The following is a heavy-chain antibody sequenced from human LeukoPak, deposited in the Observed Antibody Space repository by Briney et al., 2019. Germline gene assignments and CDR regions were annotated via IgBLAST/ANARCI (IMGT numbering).Heavy chain of an antibody. Sequence: GGSLRLSCAASGFTFSSYSMNWVRQAPGKGLEWVSSISSSSSYIYYADSVKGRFTISRDNAKNSLYLQMNSLRAEDTAVYYCARGAKQWLASFDYWGQGTLVTVSS. CDR2: ISSSSSYI. D-gene: IGHD6-19*01. CDR3: ARGAKQWLASFDY. CDR1: GFTFSSYS. V-gene: IGHV3-21*01. J-gene: IGHJ4*02.